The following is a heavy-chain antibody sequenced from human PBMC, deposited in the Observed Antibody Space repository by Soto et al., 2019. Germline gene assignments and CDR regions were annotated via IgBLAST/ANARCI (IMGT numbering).Heavy chain of an antibody. CDR2: IYNNGKT. CDR1: GGSVSSPKYF. D-gene: IGHD7-27*01. Sequence: QMQLQESGPGLVKPSETLSLACTVSGGSVSSPKYFWSWIRQPPGKGLEWVAYIYNNGKTNYNPSLKSRATISVDTAKNQCSRKLTSGTGADSAVYFCARTVMPVGNLPAFDHWGQGVLVTVSS. CDR3: ARTVMPVGNLPAFDH. J-gene: IGHJ4*02. V-gene: IGHV4-61*01.